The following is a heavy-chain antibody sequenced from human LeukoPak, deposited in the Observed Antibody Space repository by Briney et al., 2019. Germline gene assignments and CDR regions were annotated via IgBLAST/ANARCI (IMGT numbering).Heavy chain of an antibody. CDR3: SRVATMIRVPLDALDI. Sequence: PGVSVRLFCAISGFTFSAFELTWVRQATGEGLVWVSYICSVVRIRDYADSVKGRFSVSRANAKTSLYLQMNSKRAEDTAVYYCSRVATMIRVPLDALDIWGQGTMVSLSS. CDR2: ICSVVRIR. CDR1: GFTFSAFE. D-gene: IGHD3-10*01. J-gene: IGHJ3*02. V-gene: IGHV3-48*03.